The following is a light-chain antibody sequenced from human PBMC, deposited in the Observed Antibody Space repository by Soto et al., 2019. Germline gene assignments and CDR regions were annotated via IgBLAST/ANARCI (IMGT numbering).Light chain of an antibody. V-gene: IGLV1-40*01. CDR1: SSNIGAGYD. Sequence: QSVLTQPPSVSGAPGQRVTISCTGSSSNIGAGYDVHWYQQPPGTAPKLLIYGNSNRPSGVPDRFSGSKSGTSASLAITGLQAEDEVDYYCQSYDSSLSGVVFGGGTKLTVL. J-gene: IGLJ2*01. CDR3: QSYDSSLSGVV. CDR2: GNS.